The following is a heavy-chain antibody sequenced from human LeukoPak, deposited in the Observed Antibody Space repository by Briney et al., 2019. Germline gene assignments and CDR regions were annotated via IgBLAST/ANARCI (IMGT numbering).Heavy chain of an antibody. CDR1: GGSFSNYY. V-gene: IGHV4-34*01. J-gene: IGHJ6*04. CDR3: AREAFTMVRGVIIESYYNYYGIDV. D-gene: IGHD3-10*01. Sequence: SETLSLTCAVYGGSFSNYYWSWIRQPPGKGLEWIGEINHSGSTNYNPSLKSRVTISVDTSKNQFSLKLSSVTAADTAVYYCAREAFTMVRGVIIESYYNYYGIDVWGKGTTVTVSS. CDR2: INHSGST.